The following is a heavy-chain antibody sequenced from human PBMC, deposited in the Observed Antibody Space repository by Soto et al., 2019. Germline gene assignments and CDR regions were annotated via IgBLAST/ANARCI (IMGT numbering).Heavy chain of an antibody. CDR1: GFTFSSYG. V-gene: IGHV3-33*01. J-gene: IGHJ4*02. CDR3: AREGVAAAGTCYFDY. CDR2: IWYDGSNK. D-gene: IGHD6-13*01. Sequence: GGSLRLSCAASGFTFSSYGMHWVRQAPGKGLEWVAVIWYDGSNKYYADSVKGRFTISRDNSKNTLYLQMNSLRAEDTAVYYCAREGVAAAGTCYFDYWGQGTLVTVSS.